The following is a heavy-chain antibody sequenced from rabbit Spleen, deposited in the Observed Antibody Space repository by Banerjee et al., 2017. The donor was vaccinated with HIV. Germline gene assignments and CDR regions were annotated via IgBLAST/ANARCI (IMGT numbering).Heavy chain of an antibody. CDR1: GFSFSYSYW. CDR3: ARETSSGWGIVSFYFSL. CDR2: IYVGSGGGT. V-gene: IGHV1S45*01. Sequence: QEQLEESGGDLVKPEGSLTLTCTASGFSFSYSYWICWVRQAPGKGLEWIACIYVGSGGGTKYASWAKGRFTISKTSSTTVTLQMTSLTVADTATYFCARETSSGWGIVSFYFSLWGQGTLVTVS. D-gene: IGHD4-1*01. J-gene: IGHJ4*01.